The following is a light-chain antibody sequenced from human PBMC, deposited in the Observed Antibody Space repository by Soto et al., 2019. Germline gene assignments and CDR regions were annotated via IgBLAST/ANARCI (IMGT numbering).Light chain of an antibody. J-gene: IGKJ4*01. CDR1: QSVSSSY. CDR3: QQRSNWLT. CDR2: DAS. Sequence: EIVLTQSPGTLSLSPGERATLSCRASQSVSSSYLAWYQQKPGQAPRLLIYDASSRATGVPDRFSGSGSGTDFTLTISSLEPEDFAVYYCQQRSNWLTFGGGTKVDI. V-gene: IGKV3D-20*02.